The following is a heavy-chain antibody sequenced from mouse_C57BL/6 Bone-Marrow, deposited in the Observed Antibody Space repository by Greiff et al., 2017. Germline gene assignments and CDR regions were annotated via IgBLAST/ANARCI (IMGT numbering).Heavy chain of an antibody. Sequence: QVQLQQPGADFVKPGASVKMSCEASGFTFTSYWITWVQQTPGQGLEWVGDISSGSGSSNYPENVKITAKLTVDTSSSTAYMQLNSLTSEDSAVYYCARPTGDAMDYWGQGTSVTVSS. CDR3: ARPTGDAMDY. CDR2: ISSGSGSS. J-gene: IGHJ4*01. CDR1: GFTFTSYW. D-gene: IGHD1-1*01. V-gene: IGHV1-55*01.